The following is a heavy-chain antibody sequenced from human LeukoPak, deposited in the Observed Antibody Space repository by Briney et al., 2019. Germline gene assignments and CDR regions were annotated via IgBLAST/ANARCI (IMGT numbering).Heavy chain of an antibody. CDR2: IYYSGST. CDR3: ARDMTVSVFYGMDV. V-gene: IGHV4-39*07. J-gene: IGHJ6*02. Sequence: SETLSPTCTVSGGSISSSSYYWGWIRQPPGKGLEWIGSIYYSGSTYYNPSLKSRVTISVDTSKNQFSLKLSSVTAADTAVYYCARDMTVSVFYGMDVWGQGTTVTVSS. CDR1: GGSISSSSYY. D-gene: IGHD4-17*01.